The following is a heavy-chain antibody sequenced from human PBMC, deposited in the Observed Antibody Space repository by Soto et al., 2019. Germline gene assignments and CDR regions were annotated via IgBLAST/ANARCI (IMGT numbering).Heavy chain of an antibody. Sequence: QVQLVQSGAEVKKPGSSVKVSCKASGGTFSSYAISWVRQAPGQGLEWMGGIIPIFGTANYAQKFQGRVTIPADESTSTAYMELSSLRSADTAVYCCARVWRRMTALFQHWGQGTLVTVSS. D-gene: IGHD2-21*02. CDR1: GGTFSSYA. CDR3: ARVWRRMTALFQH. V-gene: IGHV1-69*12. CDR2: IIPIFGTA. J-gene: IGHJ1*01.